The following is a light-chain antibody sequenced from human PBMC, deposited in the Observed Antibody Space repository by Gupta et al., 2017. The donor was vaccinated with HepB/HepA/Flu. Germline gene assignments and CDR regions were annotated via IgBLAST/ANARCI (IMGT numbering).Light chain of an antibody. Sequence: QTVVTQDPSLSVSSGGTVSLTCGLTSGSVSTTHYPNWYQQTPGQPPRGLIYSTNIRSSGVPDRFSGSILGNKAALTITGAQAYDESDYYCVLYMGSGIGVFGGGTKLTVL. V-gene: IGLV8-61*01. CDR3: VLYMGSGIGV. CDR2: STN. CDR1: SGSVSTTHY. J-gene: IGLJ3*02.